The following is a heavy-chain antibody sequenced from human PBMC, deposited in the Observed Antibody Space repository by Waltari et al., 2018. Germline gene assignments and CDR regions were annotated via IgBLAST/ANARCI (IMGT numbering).Heavy chain of an antibody. D-gene: IGHD2-2*01. J-gene: IGHJ6*03. CDR1: GGTFSSYA. Sequence: QVQLVQSGAEVKKPGSSVKVSCKASGGTFSSYAISWVRQAPGKGPEWMGGIIPILGIANYAQKFQGRVTITADESTSTAYMELSSLRSEDTAVYYCARGVGYCSSTSCYGSYYYYYYMDVWGKGTTVTVSS. CDR2: IIPILGIA. CDR3: ARGVGYCSSTSCYGSYYYYYYMDV. V-gene: IGHV1-69*04.